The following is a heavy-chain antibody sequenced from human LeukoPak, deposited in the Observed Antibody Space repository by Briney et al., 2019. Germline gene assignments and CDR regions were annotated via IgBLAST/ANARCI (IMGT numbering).Heavy chain of an antibody. CDR2: IGTAGDT. CDR3: ARGNVEMTFDY. V-gene: IGHV3-13*01. CDR1: GVTFSSYD. J-gene: IGHJ4*02. Sequence: WGGPRSSPAAPGVTFSSYDKHSGRPATGKKMEWVSAIGTAGDTYYPGSVKGRFTISRENAKNSLYLQMNSLRAGDTAVYYCARGNVEMTFDYWGQGTLVTVSS. D-gene: IGHD5-24*01.